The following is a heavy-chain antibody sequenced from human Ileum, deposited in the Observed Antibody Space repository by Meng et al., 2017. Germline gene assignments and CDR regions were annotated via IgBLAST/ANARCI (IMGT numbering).Heavy chain of an antibody. CDR2: TTNKAQSFTT. V-gene: IGHV3-72*01. J-gene: IGHJ4*02. CDR1: GFTFSDHY. D-gene: IGHD3-16*01. Sequence: GESLKISCAASGFTFSDHYMDWVRLAPGKGLEWVARTTNKAQSFTTQYAASVKGRFTISRDDSQNSVYLQMNSLKAEDTALYYCGRDSMRGGGFDYWGQGTLVTVSS. CDR3: GRDSMRGGGFDY.